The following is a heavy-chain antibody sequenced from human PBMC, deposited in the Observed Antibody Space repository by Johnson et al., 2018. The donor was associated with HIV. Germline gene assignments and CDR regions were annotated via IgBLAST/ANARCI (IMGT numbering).Heavy chain of an antibody. CDR1: GFTFSDYY. D-gene: IGHD3-16*01. Sequence: QVQLVESGGGLFKPGGSLRLSCAASGFTFSDYYMSWIRQTTGQGLEWVSYISSSGTTVYHTDSVKGRFSISRDNAKHSLYLQMNRLSAEDTAVYYCARDRGYGDAFESWGQGTMVTVSS. V-gene: IGHV3-11*04. CDR3: ARDRGYGDAFES. CDR2: ISSSGTTV. J-gene: IGHJ3*02.